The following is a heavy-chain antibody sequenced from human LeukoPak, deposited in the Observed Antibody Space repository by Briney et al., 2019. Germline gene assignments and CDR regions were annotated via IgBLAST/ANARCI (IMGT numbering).Heavy chain of an antibody. CDR1: GGSISSYY. V-gene: IGHV4-4*09. CDR2: IYTSGST. J-gene: IGHJ4*02. CDR3: ARHTAGYSSSSALDY. D-gene: IGHD6-6*01. Sequence: PSETLSLNCSVSGGSISSYYWCWIRQPPGKGLEWIGYIYTSGSTNYNPSLKSRVTISVDTSKNQFSLKLSSVTAADTAVYYCARHTAGYSSSSALDYWGQGTLVTVSS.